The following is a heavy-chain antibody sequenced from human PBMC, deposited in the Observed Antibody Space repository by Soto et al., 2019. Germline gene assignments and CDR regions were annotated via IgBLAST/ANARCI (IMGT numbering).Heavy chain of an antibody. D-gene: IGHD3-3*01. J-gene: IGHJ4*02. Sequence: SVKVSCKGSAGTLNKYAINWVRQAPGQGLECVGGILPVSAPPDYAQKFQGRVSITADHSTGTVYMELSRLKSDDTAVYFCATDSNYDVSNSFWGQGTLVTVSS. CDR1: AGTLNKYA. V-gene: IGHV1-69*13. CDR3: ATDSNYDVSNSF. CDR2: ILPVSAPP.